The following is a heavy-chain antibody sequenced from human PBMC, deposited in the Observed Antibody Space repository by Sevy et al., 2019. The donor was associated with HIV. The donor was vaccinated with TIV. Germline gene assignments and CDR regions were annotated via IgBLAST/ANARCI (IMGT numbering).Heavy chain of an antibody. Sequence: ASVKVSCKASGYTFIDYYIHWVRQAPGQALEWMGRINPNSGATNYAQKFQDGVTMTRDTSISTSYMELRRLRSDDTAVYYCAREDYYDASGGWVDPWGQGTLVTVSS. V-gene: IGHV1-2*06. CDR2: INPNSGAT. CDR1: GYTFIDYY. CDR3: AREDYYDASGGWVDP. D-gene: IGHD3-22*01. J-gene: IGHJ5*02.